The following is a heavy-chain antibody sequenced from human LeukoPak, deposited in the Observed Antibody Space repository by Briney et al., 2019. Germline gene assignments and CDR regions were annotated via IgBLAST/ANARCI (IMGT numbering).Heavy chain of an antibody. J-gene: IGHJ4*02. V-gene: IGHV3-21*01. Sequence: PGGSLRLSCAASGFTFSTYTMNWVRQAPGKGLEWVSFISSTSSYIYYVDSVKGRFTISRDNAKNSLYLQMNSLRAEDTAVYYCARDPGKNGGYGYWGQGTLVTVSS. CDR1: GFTFSTYT. D-gene: IGHD5-12*01. CDR3: ARDPGKNGGYGY. CDR2: ISSTSSYI.